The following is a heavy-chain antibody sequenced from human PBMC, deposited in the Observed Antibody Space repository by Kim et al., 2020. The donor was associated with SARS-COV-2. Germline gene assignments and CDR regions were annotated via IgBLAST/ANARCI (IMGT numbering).Heavy chain of an antibody. CDR3: GRAKTRGRSGSSGMDV. V-gene: IGHV4-30-4*01. CDR2: IYYSGSS. Sequence: SQTLSLTCTVSGGSISRGDYYWSWIRQPPGKGLEWIGYIYYSGSSYYNPSLKSRVTISVDTSKNQFSLKLRSVTAADTAVYYCGRAKTRGRSGSSGMDVWGQGTTVTVSS. J-gene: IGHJ6*02. D-gene: IGHD3-3*01. CDR1: GGSISRGDYY.